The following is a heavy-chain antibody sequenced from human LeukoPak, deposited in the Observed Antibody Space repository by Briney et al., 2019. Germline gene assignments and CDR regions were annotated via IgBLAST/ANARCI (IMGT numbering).Heavy chain of an antibody. CDR2: IYGGGNT. CDR1: GFIATSNF. V-gene: IGHV3-53*01. CDR3: ATGGRSGMAFDF. Sequence: GALRLSCSFPGFIATSNFMAWVRQSPGKGLQWISFIYGGGNTLYADSVRDRFSISRDNSKSTLYLQMNSVRVEDTAVYYCATGGRSGMAFDFWGQGTLVTVSS. J-gene: IGHJ4*02. D-gene: IGHD2-8*01.